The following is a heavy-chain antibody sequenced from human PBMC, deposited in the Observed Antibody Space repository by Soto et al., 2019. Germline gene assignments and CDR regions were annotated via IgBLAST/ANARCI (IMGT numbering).Heavy chain of an antibody. Sequence: EVQLLESGGGLVQPGGSLRLSCAASGFTFSSYAMSWVRQAPGKGLEWVSAISGSGGSTYYADSVKGRFTISRDNSKNTRYLQMTSLRAGDTAVYYCAKENGYSSSWFEFDYWGQGTLVTVSS. CDR1: GFTFSSYA. J-gene: IGHJ4*02. CDR3: AKENGYSSSWFEFDY. D-gene: IGHD6-13*01. CDR2: ISGSGGST. V-gene: IGHV3-23*01.